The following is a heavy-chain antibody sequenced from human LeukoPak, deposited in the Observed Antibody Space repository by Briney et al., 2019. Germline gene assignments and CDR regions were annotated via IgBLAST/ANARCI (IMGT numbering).Heavy chain of an antibody. CDR2: INWNGGNI. CDR1: GFTFDDYA. J-gene: IGHJ4*02. Sequence: GGSLRLSCAASGFTFDDYAMHWVRQAPGKGLEWVSGINWNGGNIGYADSVKGRFTISRDNSKNTLYLQMNSLRAEDTAVYYCAKDSYYDYVWGSYRYTNKFDYWGQGTLVTVSS. V-gene: IGHV3-9*01. D-gene: IGHD3-16*02. CDR3: AKDSYYDYVWGSYRYTNKFDY.